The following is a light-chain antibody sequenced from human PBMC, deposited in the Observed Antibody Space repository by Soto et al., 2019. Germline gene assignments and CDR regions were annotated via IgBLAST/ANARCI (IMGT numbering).Light chain of an antibody. J-gene: IGLJ1*01. CDR3: CSYAGSITHYV. CDR2: EDN. CDR1: SSDVGSYNL. V-gene: IGLV2-23*01. Sequence: QSALTQPASVSGSSGQSITISCTGTSSDVGSYNLVSWYQQHPGKAPKLMIYEDNKRPSGVSNRFSGSKSGNTASLTISGLQAEDEADYYCCSYAGSITHYVFGTGTKLTVL.